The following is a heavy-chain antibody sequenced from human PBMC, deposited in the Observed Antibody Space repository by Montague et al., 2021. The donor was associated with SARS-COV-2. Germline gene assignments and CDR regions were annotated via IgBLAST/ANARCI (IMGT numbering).Heavy chain of an antibody. CDR2: T. CDR3: ARFAYQVLFIESNYGMDV. J-gene: IGHJ6*02. Sequence: TDYNTSLKSRVTISIDTSKNQFSLQLLSVTAADTAVYYYARFAYQVLFIESNYGMDVWGQGTKVTVAS. D-gene: IGHD2-2*01. V-gene: IGHV4-34*01.